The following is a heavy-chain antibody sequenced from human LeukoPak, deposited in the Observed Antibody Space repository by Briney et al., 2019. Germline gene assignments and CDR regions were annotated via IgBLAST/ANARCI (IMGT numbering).Heavy chain of an antibody. CDR3: ARRGYSYGLSNYYYGMDV. CDR1: GGTFSSYA. Sequence: SVKVSCKASGGTFSSYAISWVRQAPGQGLEWMGRIIPILGIANYAQKFQGRVTITADKSTSTAYMELSSLRSEDTAVYYCARRGYSYGLSNYYYGMDVWGQGTTVTVSS. V-gene: IGHV1-69*04. J-gene: IGHJ6*02. CDR2: IIPILGIA. D-gene: IGHD5-18*01.